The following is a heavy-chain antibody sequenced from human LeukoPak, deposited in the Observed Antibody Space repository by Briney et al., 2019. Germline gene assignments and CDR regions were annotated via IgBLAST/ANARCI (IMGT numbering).Heavy chain of an antibody. CDR3: AKVRRGYGDYEDAFDI. V-gene: IGHV3-30*18. D-gene: IGHD4-17*01. J-gene: IGHJ4*02. CDR2: ISYDGSNK. Sequence: GGSLRLSCAASGFTFSSYGMHWVRQAPGKGLEWVAVISYDGSNKYYADSVKGRFTISRDNSKNTLYLQMNSLRAEDTAVYYCAKVRRGYGDYEDAFDIWGQGTLVTVSS. CDR1: GFTFSSYG.